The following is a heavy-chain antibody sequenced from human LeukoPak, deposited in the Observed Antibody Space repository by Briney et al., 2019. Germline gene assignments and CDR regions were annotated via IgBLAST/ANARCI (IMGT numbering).Heavy chain of an antibody. V-gene: IGHV1-69*06. CDR2: IIPIFGTA. CDR1: GGTFSSYA. J-gene: IGHJ4*02. D-gene: IGHD2-2*01. Sequence: GASVKVSCKASGGTFSSYAISWVRQAPGQGLEWMGGIIPIFGTANYAQKFQGRVTITADKSTSTAYMELSSLRSEDTAVYYCARVVVVPAAMLGLLYYFDYWGQGTLVTVSS. CDR3: ARVVVVPAAMLGLLYYFDY.